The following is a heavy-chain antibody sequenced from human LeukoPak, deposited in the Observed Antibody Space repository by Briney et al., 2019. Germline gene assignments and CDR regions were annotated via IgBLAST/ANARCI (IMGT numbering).Heavy chain of an antibody. V-gene: IGHV3-66*01. CDR2: IYSGGTT. D-gene: IGHD6-6*01. Sequence: GGTLRLSCAASGFSVNSNHMNWVRQAPGKGLEWVSIIYSGGTTHYADSVEGRFTVSKDSSMNTVYLQLNGLRVEDTALYYCARDGTSFYFDYWGQGTPVTVFS. CDR1: GFSVNSNH. CDR3: ARDGTSFYFDY. J-gene: IGHJ4*02.